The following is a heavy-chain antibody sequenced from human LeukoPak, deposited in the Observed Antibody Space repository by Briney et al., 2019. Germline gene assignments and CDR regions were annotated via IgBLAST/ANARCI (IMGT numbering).Heavy chain of an antibody. J-gene: IGHJ3*02. D-gene: IGHD5-18*01. CDR2: INAGNGNT. CDR3: ARGLLQLWLTTAFDI. Sequence: APVKVSCKASGYTFTSYAMHWVRQAPGQRLEWMGWINAGNGNTKYSQKFQGRVTITRDTSASTAYMELRSLRSDDTAVYYCARGLLQLWLTTAFDIWGQGTMVTVSS. CDR1: GYTFTSYA. V-gene: IGHV1-3*01.